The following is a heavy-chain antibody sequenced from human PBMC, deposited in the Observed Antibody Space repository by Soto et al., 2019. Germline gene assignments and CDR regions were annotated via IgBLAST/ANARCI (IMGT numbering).Heavy chain of an antibody. CDR3: AHRPRTAVAVYFHH. V-gene: IGHV2-5*02. D-gene: IGHD6-19*01. CDR2: VYWDDTQ. J-gene: IGHJ1*01. CDR1: GFSLSTAGEG. Sequence: QITLEESGPTLVRPTETLTLTCSFSGFSLSTAGEGVAWIRQSPGKALEWLALVYWDDTQRYNPSLRTRLTITKDTSKNQVVLSMTNMIPADTGTYFCAHRPRTAVAVYFHHGGQGTLVSVSS.